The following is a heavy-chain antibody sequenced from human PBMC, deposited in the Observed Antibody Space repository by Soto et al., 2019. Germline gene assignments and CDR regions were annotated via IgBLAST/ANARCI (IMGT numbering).Heavy chain of an antibody. CDR1: AYTFTSYG. Sequence: HVQLVQSGTEVKKPGASVKVSCKVSAYTFTSYGMSWVRQAPGQGLEWMGWISSYNGNTNYAQNFQGRVSMTTDTSTSTAYMELRSLRSDDTAVYYCASRSGTYPYYFDYWGQGTLVTVSS. D-gene: IGHD1-26*01. CDR2: ISSYNGNT. V-gene: IGHV1-18*01. J-gene: IGHJ4*02. CDR3: ASRSGTYPYYFDY.